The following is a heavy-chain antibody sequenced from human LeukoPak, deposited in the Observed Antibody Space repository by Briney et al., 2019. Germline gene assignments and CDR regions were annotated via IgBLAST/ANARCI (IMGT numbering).Heavy chain of an antibody. CDR1: GYTFTSYD. CDR2: MNPNSGNT. J-gene: IGHJ5*02. CDR3: ARGYGSSWYSEGYNWFDP. D-gene: IGHD6-13*01. V-gene: IGHV1-8*03. Sequence: WASVKVSCKASGYTFTSYDINWVRQATGQGLEWMGWMNPNSGNTGYAQKFQGRVTITRNTSISTAYMELSSLRSEDTAVYYCARGYGSSWYSEGYNWFDPWGQGTLVTVSS.